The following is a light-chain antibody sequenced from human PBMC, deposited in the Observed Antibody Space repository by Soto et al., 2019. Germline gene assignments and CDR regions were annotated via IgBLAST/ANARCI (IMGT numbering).Light chain of an antibody. CDR3: SSYTSSSTVV. J-gene: IGLJ2*01. V-gene: IGLV2-14*01. Sequence: QSALTQPASVSGSPGQSITISCTGTSSDVGGYNYVSGYQQHPGKAPKLMIYDVSNRPSGVSNRFSGSKSGNTASLTISGLQAEYEADYYCSSYTSSSTVVFAGGTKLTVL. CDR2: DVS. CDR1: SSDVGGYNY.